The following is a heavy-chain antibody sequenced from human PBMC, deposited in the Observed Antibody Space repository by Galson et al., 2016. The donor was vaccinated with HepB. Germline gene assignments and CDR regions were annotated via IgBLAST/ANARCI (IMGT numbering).Heavy chain of an antibody. D-gene: IGHD6-13*01. CDR2: IRNKANSYAT. V-gene: IGHV3-73*01. J-gene: IGHJ5*01. CDR3: TTRIFTAAAGGRGFDP. CDR1: GFTFSGSA. Sequence: SLRLSCAASGFTFSGSAMHWVRQASGKGLEWVGRIRNKANSYATAYAASVKGRFTISRDDSKNTVYLHMNSLKTEDTAIYYCTTRIFTAAAGGRGFDPGGQGTQVT.